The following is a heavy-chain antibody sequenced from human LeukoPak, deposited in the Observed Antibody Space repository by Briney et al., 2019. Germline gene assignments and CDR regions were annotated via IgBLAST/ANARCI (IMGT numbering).Heavy chain of an antibody. CDR2: IYHSGST. CDR3: ARGHYDSSGYGET. CDR1: GYSISSGYY. V-gene: IGHV4-38-2*02. J-gene: IGHJ5*02. Sequence: SETLSLTCTVSGYSISSGYYWGWIRQPPGKGLEWIGSIYHSGSTYYNPSLKSRVTISVDTSKNQFSLKLSSVTAADTAVYYCARGHYDSSGYGETWGQGTLVTVSS. D-gene: IGHD3-22*01.